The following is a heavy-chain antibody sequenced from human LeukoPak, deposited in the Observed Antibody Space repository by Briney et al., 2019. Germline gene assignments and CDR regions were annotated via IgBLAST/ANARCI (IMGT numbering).Heavy chain of an antibody. CDR2: IYYSGST. V-gene: IGHV4-59*01. CDR1: GVSISSYY. J-gene: IGHJ4*02. Sequence: SETLSLTCTVSGVSISSYYWSWIRQPPGKGLEWIGYIYYSGSTNYNPSLKSRVTISVDTSKNQFSLKLSSVTAADTAVYYCARVGAAAGLDYWGQGTLVTVSS. CDR3: ARVGAAAGLDY. D-gene: IGHD6-13*01.